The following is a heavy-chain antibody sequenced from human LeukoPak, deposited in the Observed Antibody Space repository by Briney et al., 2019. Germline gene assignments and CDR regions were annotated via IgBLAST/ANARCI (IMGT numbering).Heavy chain of an antibody. CDR2: MNHSGST. Sequence: PSETLSLTCAVYGGSFSGSYWSWIRQPPGKGLEWIGEMNHSGSTNYNPSLKSRVTTSVDTPKYQFFLKLTSVTAADTAIYYCARGRYNWNGFDPWGQGTLVTVSS. CDR3: ARGRYNWNGFDP. V-gene: IGHV4-34*01. J-gene: IGHJ5*02. D-gene: IGHD1-1*01. CDR1: GGSFSGSY.